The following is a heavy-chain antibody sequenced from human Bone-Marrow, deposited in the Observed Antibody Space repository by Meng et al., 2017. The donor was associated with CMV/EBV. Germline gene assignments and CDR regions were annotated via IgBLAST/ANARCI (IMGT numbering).Heavy chain of an antibody. CDR3: AREGQYYYSYYGMDV. J-gene: IGHJ6*02. Sequence: SVKVSCKASGYTFTGYYMHWVRQAPGQGLEWMGGIIPIIVTATYAQKFEGRVTITVDKSATTAHMEMRSLTSEDTAVYYCAREGQYYYSYYGMDVWGQGTTVTVSS. CDR1: GYTFTGYY. CDR2: IIPIIVTA. V-gene: IGHV1-69*06.